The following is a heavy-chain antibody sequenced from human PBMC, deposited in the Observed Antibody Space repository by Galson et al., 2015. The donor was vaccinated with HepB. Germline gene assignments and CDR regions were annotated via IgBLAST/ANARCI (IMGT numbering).Heavy chain of an antibody. CDR3: AKDMGYCSSTSCPPSYYYYYGMDV. D-gene: IGHD2-2*01. CDR1: GFTFDDYA. CDR2: ISWNSGSI. V-gene: IGHV3-9*01. J-gene: IGHJ6*02. Sequence: SLRLSCAASGFTFDDYAMHWVRQAPGKGLEWVSGISWNSGSIGYADSVKGRFTTSRDNAKNSLYLQMNSLRAEDTALYYCAKDMGYCSSTSCPPSYYYYYGMDVWGQGTTVTVSS.